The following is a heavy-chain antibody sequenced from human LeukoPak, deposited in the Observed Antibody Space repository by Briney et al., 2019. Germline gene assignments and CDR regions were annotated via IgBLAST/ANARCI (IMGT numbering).Heavy chain of an antibody. J-gene: IGHJ6*03. CDR2: LSISGGSP. Sequence: GGSLRLSCAASGFAFSSYAMAWVRQAPGKGLEWVSSLSISGGSPYYADSVKGRFTISRDNSKNTLNLQMNSLRVEDTAVYYCARVRRFPDYYMDVWGEGTTVAVSS. CDR3: ARVRRFPDYYMDV. V-gene: IGHV3-23*01. CDR1: GFAFSSYA. D-gene: IGHD3-3*01.